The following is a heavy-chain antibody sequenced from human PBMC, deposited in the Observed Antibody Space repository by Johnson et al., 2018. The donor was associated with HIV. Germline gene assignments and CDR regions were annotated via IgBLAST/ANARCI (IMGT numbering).Heavy chain of an antibody. CDR1: GFTVSNNY. CDR2: IYSGDTT. Sequence: VQLVESGGALVQPGGSLRLSCAASGFTVSNNYMSWVRQAPGKGLEWVSIIYSGDTTYYADSVKGRFTISRDNSRNTLYLQMNSLRAEDTAVYYCASYCSGGSCYRRSPSDAFDIWGQGTMVTVSS. J-gene: IGHJ3*02. D-gene: IGHD2-15*01. V-gene: IGHV3-66*01. CDR3: ASYCSGGSCYRRSPSDAFDI.